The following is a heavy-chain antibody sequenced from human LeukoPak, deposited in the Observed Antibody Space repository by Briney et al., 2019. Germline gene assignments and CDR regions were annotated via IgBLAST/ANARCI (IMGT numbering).Heavy chain of an antibody. Sequence: SQTLSLTCAISGDSVSSNSAAWNWIRQSPSRGLEWLGRTYYRSKWYNDYAVSVKSRITINPDTSKNQFSLQLNSVTPEDTAVYYCARVSYDSSGYVGSFDAFGTWGPGTMVTVSS. D-gene: IGHD3-22*01. V-gene: IGHV6-1*01. CDR3: ARVSYDSSGYVGSFDAFGT. J-gene: IGHJ3*02. CDR2: TYYRSKWYN. CDR1: GDSVSSNSAA.